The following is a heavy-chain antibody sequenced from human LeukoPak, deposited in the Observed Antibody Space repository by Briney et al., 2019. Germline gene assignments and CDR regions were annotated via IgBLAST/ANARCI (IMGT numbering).Heavy chain of an antibody. CDR2: IYYSGST. D-gene: IGHD3-10*01. Sequence: TSETLSLTCTVSGGSISSYYWSWIRQPPGKGLEWIGYIYYSGSTNYNPSLKSRVTISVDTSKNQFSLKLSSVTAADTAVYYCARRSRDFEADYFDYWGQGTLVTVSS. CDR1: GGSISSYY. CDR3: ARRSRDFEADYFDY. V-gene: IGHV4-59*01. J-gene: IGHJ4*02.